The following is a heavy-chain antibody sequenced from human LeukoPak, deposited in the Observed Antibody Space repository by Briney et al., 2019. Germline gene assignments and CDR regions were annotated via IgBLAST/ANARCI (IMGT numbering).Heavy chain of an antibody. J-gene: IGHJ4*02. Sequence: PGGSLRLSCAASGFTFSSYAMSWVRQAPGKGLEWASAISGSGGSTYYADSVKGRFTMSRDNSKNTLYLQMNSLRAEDTAVYYCAKGDSIRGYSYGPIDYWGQGTLVTVSS. CDR3: AKGDSIRGYSYGPIDY. CDR2: ISGSGGST. CDR1: GFTFSSYA. D-gene: IGHD5-18*01. V-gene: IGHV3-23*01.